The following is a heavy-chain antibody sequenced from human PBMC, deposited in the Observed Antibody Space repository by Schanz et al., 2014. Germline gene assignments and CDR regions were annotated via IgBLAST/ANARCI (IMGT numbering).Heavy chain of an antibody. CDR3: ARGFDFWDR. CDR1: GYTLSAYS. J-gene: IGHJ4*02. V-gene: IGHV1-46*01. CDR2: VNPSVLGT. D-gene: IGHD3-3*01. Sequence: QVQLVQSGTQVKKPGASVKVSCKASGYTLSAYSLHWVRQAPGQGLEWMGIVNPSVLGTHFAREFQFRVTVTSDTSTSTVYMELRNLRSDDTAVYYCARGFDFWDRWGQGTLVIVSS.